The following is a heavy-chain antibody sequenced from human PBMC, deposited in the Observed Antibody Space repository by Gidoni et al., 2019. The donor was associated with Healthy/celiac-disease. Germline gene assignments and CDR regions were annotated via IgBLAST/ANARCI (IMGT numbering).Heavy chain of an antibody. J-gene: IGHJ6*03. CDR2: IYYSGST. V-gene: IGHV4-39*01. CDR3: ASTKEYYYYYMDV. CDR1: GGSISSSSYY. Sequence: QLQLQESGPGLVKPSETLSLTCTVSGGSISSSSYYWGWIRQPPGKGLEWIGSIYYSGSTYYNPSLKSRVTISVDTSKNQFSLKLSSVTAADTAVYYCASTKEYYYYYMDVWGKGTTVTVSS.